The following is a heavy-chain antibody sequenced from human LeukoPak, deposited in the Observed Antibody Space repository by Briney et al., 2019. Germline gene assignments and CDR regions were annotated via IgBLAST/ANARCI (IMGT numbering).Heavy chain of an antibody. J-gene: IGHJ4*02. CDR3: AKDRIAATAPGY. D-gene: IGHD6-13*01. V-gene: IGHV3-23*01. CDR2: ISGSGGST. Sequence: GGSLRLSCAASGFTFSSYAMSWVRQAPGKGLEWVSAISGSGGSTYYADSVKGRFTISRDNSKNTLYLQMNNLRAEDTAVYYCAKDRIAATAPGYWGQGTLVTVSS. CDR1: GFTFSSYA.